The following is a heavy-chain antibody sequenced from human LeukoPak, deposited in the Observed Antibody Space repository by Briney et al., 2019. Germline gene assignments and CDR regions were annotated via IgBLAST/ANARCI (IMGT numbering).Heavy chain of an antibody. CDR1: GYTFTSYD. J-gene: IGHJ6*04. D-gene: IGHD5-24*01. CDR3: WRERAPIRGWYHQLDV. Sequence: GASVKVSCKASGYTFTSYDINWVRQAPGQGLEWMGGIIPIFGTANYAQKFQGRVTITADESTSTAYMELSSLRAEYPAGYYCWRERAPIRGWYHQLDVWGKGTTVTISP. V-gene: IGHV1-69*13. CDR2: IIPIFGTA.